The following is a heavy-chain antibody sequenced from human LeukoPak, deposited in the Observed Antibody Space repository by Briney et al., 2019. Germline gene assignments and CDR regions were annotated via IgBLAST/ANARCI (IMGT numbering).Heavy chain of an antibody. CDR1: GFTFSSYA. D-gene: IGHD3-22*01. Sequence: GGSLRPSCAASGFTFSSYAMSWVRQAPGKGLEWVSSVSGSGGYTYYAGSVKGRFTISRDNSENTLYPQMNSLRAEDTAIYYCAKDRPNYYDSSGHYYRRDGDYWGQGTLVTVSS. CDR2: VSGSGGYT. J-gene: IGHJ4*02. CDR3: AKDRPNYYDSSGHYYRRDGDY. V-gene: IGHV3-23*01.